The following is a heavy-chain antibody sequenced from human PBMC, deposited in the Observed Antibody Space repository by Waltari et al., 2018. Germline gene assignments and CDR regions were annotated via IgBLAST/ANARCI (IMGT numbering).Heavy chain of an antibody. D-gene: IGHD1-26*01. Sequence: QVQLVQSGAEVKKPGSSVKVSCKASGGTFSSYAISWVRQAPGQGLEWMGGTSPIFGTANYARKFQGEVTSTADESTSTAYMGLGSLRSEDTAVYYCARETGRDGGSYDAFDIWGQGTMVTVSS. CDR3: ARETGRDGGSYDAFDI. CDR2: TSPIFGTA. J-gene: IGHJ3*02. V-gene: IGHV1-69*01. CDR1: GGTFSSYA.